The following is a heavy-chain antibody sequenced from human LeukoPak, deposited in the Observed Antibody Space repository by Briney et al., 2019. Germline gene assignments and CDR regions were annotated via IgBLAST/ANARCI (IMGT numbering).Heavy chain of an antibody. V-gene: IGHV4-39*01. CDR2: IYYSGST. CDR3: ARLYENWFDP. J-gene: IGHJ5*02. Sequence: SETLSLTCTVSGGSISIISYYWGWVRQPPGKGLEWIVSIYYSGSTYYNPSLMSRVTISVDTSKNQFSLKLTSVTAADTAVYYCARLYENWFDPWGQGTLVTVSS. D-gene: IGHD3-3*01. CDR1: GGSISIISYY.